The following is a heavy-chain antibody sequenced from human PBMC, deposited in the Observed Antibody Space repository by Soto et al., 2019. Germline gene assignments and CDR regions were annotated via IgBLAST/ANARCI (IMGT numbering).Heavy chain of an antibody. V-gene: IGHV3-74*01. CDR1: GFTFTDYW. Sequence: EVQLVQSGGGLVQPGGSLTLSCTASGFTFTDYWMHWVRQGPGKGLVFVSRANGEGSCREYADSVKGRFTISRDTARNTLYLQTNNLRADDTAVYYCVRGAIATSSSVGGFTYFNPWGQGTLVTVSS. D-gene: IGHD6-6*01. J-gene: IGHJ5*02. CDR2: ANGEGSCR. CDR3: VRGAIATSSSVGGFTYFNP.